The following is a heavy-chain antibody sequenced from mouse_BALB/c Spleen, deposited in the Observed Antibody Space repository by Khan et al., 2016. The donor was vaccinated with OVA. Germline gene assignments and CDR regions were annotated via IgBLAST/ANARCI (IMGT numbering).Heavy chain of an antibody. CDR2: INPSTGYT. CDR3: ARRGLQWDFDY. D-gene: IGHD1-3*01. Sequence: QIQLVQSGAELAKPGASVKMSCKASGYTFINYWIFWVKQRPGQGLEWIGYINPSTGYTEYNQNFKDKATLTADKSSSTAYMQLSSLTSEDSAVYYCARRGLQWDFDYWGQGTTLTVSS. J-gene: IGHJ2*01. V-gene: IGHV1-7*01. CDR1: GYTFINYW.